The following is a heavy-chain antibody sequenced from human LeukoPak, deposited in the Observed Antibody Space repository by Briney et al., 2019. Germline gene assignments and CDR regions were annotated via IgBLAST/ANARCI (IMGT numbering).Heavy chain of an antibody. CDR3: ARRGASTLFFDS. CDR2: IYHSGST. J-gene: IGHJ4*02. D-gene: IGHD2-2*01. CDR1: GYSISSGYY. V-gene: IGHV4-38-2*02. Sequence: SEALSLTCTVSGYSISSGYYWGWIRQPPGKGLEWIGSIYHSGSTYYNPSLKSRVTISVDTSKNQFSLNLNSVTAADTAVYYCARRGASTLFFDSWGQGTLVTVSS.